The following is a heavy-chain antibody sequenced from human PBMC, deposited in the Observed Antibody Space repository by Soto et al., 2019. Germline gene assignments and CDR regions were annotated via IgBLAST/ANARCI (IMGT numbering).Heavy chain of an antibody. CDR2: MNPNNGNT. Sequence: QVQLVQSGAEVKKPGASVKVSCKTSGYTFTSYDISWVRQAAGQGLEWMGWMNPNNGNTGYAQKFQGRVTITSANSISTAYLELSSLRSEDTSLYYCAKNLATTGDFEFWGQGSLVTVSS. D-gene: IGHD1-1*01. J-gene: IGHJ4*02. CDR1: GYTFTSYD. V-gene: IGHV1-8*01. CDR3: AKNLATTGDFEF.